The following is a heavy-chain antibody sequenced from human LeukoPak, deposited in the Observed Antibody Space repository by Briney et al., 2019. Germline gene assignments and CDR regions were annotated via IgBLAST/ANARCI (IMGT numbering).Heavy chain of an antibody. CDR2: ISAYNGNA. D-gene: IGHD3-10*01. CDR3: ARISGRYGSGSYTDY. V-gene: IGHV1-18*01. Sequence: ASVKVSCKASGYTFNSYAITWVRQAPGQGLEWMGWISAYNGNANYAQKLQGRVTMTTEKSTSTAYMELRSLRSDDTAVYYCARISGRYGSGSYTDYWGQGTLVTVPS. J-gene: IGHJ4*02. CDR1: GYTFNSYA.